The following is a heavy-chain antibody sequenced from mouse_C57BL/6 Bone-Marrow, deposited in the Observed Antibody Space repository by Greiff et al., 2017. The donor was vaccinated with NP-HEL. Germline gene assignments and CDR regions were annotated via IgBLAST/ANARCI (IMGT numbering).Heavy chain of an antibody. D-gene: IGHD3-2*02. CDR1: GYTFTSYW. CDR3: ARQLRLRGAWFAY. CDR2: IHPNSGST. Sequence: QVQLQQPGAELVKPGASVKLSCKASGYTFTSYWMHWVKQRPGQGLEWIGMIHPNSGSTNYNEKFKSKTTLTVDKSSSTAYMQLSRLTSEDSAVYYCARQLRLRGAWFAYWGQGTLVTVSA. V-gene: IGHV1-64*01. J-gene: IGHJ3*01.